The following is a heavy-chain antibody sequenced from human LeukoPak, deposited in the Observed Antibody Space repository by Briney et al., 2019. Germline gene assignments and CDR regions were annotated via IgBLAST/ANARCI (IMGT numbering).Heavy chain of an antibody. CDR1: GGSFSGYY. D-gene: IGHD1-1*01. CDR3: ARAGTGDAFDI. J-gene: IGHJ3*02. CDR2: INHSGST. V-gene: IGHV4-34*01. Sequence: SETLSLTCAVYGGSFSGYYWSWIRQPPGKGLEWIGEINHSGSTNYNPSLKSRVTISVDTSKNQFSLKLSPVTAPDTAVYYCARAGTGDAFDIWGQGTMVTVSS.